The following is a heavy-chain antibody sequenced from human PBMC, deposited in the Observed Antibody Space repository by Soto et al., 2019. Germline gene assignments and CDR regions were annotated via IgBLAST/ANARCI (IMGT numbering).Heavy chain of an antibody. D-gene: IGHD3-22*01. CDR1: VYTFTSYG. V-gene: IGHV1-18*01. CDR2: ISAYNGNT. J-gene: IGHJ3*02. Sequence: GASVKVSCKASVYTFTSYGISWVRQTPGQGLEWMGWISAYNGNTNYAQKLQGRVTMTTDTSTSTAYMELRSLRSDDTAVYYCALGYYDSSGYYSDAFDIWGQGTMVTVSS. CDR3: ALGYYDSSGYYSDAFDI.